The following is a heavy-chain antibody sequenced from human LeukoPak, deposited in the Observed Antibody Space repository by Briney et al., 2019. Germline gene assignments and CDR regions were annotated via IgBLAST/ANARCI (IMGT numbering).Heavy chain of an antibody. D-gene: IGHD1-26*01. J-gene: IGHJ4*02. CDR3: ARNRYSRSFDY. Sequence: GGSLRLSCAPSGFTFSRHGMHWVRQAPGKGLEWVAIISNDGSRKYYAHSVEGRFTISRDNAKNSLYLQMNSLRAEDTAVYYCARNRYSRSFDYWGQGTLVTVSS. CDR1: GFTFSRHG. V-gene: IGHV3-30*03. CDR2: ISNDGSRK.